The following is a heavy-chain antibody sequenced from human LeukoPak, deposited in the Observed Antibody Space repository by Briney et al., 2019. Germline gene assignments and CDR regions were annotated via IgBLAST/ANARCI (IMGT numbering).Heavy chain of an antibody. CDR1: GFTFSVSA. D-gene: IGHD6-6*01. CDR2: IRNKANNYAT. J-gene: IGHJ4*02. CDR3: TYTSSSGVVY. V-gene: IGHV3-73*01. Sequence: PGGSLRLSCAASGFTFSVSAMYWVRQASGKGLEWVGLIRNKANNYATAYAASLKGRFTISRDDSKNTAYLQMNSLETEDTAMYYCTYTSSSGVVYWGQGTLVTVSS.